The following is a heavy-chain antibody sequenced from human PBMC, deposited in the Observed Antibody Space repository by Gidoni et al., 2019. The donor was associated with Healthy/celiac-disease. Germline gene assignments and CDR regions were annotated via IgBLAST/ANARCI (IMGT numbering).Heavy chain of an antibody. Sequence: EVQLVESGGGLVKPGGSLRLSCAASGFTFSSYSMNWVRQAPGKGLEWVSSISSSSSYIYYAKNSLYLQMNSLRAEDTAVYYCARGEERLYYDFWSGPEYFQHWGQGTLVTVSS. CDR2: ISSSSSYI. CDR3: ARGEERLYYDFWSGPEYFQH. V-gene: IGHV3-21*01. CDR1: GFTFSSYS. J-gene: IGHJ1*01. D-gene: IGHD3-3*01.